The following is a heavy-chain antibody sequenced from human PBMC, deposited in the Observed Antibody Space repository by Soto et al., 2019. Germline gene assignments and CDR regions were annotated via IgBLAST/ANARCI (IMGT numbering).Heavy chain of an antibody. Sequence: EVQLVESGGGLVKPGGSLRLSCAASGFTFSSYSMNWVRQAPGEGLEWVSSISSSSSYIYYADSVKGRFTISRDNAKNSLYLQMNSLRAEDTAVYYCARAGDGTAYYGMDVWGQGTTVTVSS. D-gene: IGHD1-7*01. CDR2: ISSSSSYI. J-gene: IGHJ6*02. V-gene: IGHV3-21*01. CDR3: ARAGDGTAYYGMDV. CDR1: GFTFSSYS.